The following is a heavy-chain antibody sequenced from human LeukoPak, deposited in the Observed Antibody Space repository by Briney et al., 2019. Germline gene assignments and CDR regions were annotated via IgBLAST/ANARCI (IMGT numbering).Heavy chain of an antibody. V-gene: IGHV3-21*01. CDR3: ARGGDYYDSSGYTIGTEYFQH. CDR1: GFTFSSYS. J-gene: IGHJ1*01. Sequence: PGGSLRLSCAASGFTFSSYSMNWVRQAPRKGLEWFSSISSSSSYIYYADSVKGRFTISRDNATNSLYLQMNSLRAEDTAVYYCARGGDYYDSSGYTIGTEYFQHWGQGTLVTVAS. CDR2: ISSSSSYI. D-gene: IGHD3-22*01.